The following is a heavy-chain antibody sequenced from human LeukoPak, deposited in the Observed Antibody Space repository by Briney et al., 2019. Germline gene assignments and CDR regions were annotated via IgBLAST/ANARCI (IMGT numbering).Heavy chain of an antibody. J-gene: IGHJ4*02. Sequence: SETLSLTCTVSGGSISSGDYYWSWIRQPPGTGLEWIGYIYYSGSTYYNPSLKSRVTISVDTSKNQFSLKLSSVPAADTAVYYCARGVGGTVDYWGQGTLVTVSS. CDR1: GGSISSGDYY. D-gene: IGHD3-16*01. CDR2: IYYSGST. CDR3: ARGVGGTVDY. V-gene: IGHV4-30-4*08.